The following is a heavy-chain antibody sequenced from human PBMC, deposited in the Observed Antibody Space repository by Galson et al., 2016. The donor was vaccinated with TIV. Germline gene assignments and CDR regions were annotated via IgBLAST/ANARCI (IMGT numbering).Heavy chain of an antibody. J-gene: IGHJ6*02. CDR1: GYTFSSYG. Sequence: SLRLSCAASGYTFSSYGMHWVRQAPGKGLEWVAVIWYDGSIKYNEDSVKGRFTISRDKSKNTLYLAMSSLRAEDTAVYYCARRRGGYYYLYGMDVWGQGTTVTVSS. V-gene: IGHV3-33*01. CDR3: ARRRGGYYYLYGMDV. D-gene: IGHD3-22*01. CDR2: IWYDGSIK.